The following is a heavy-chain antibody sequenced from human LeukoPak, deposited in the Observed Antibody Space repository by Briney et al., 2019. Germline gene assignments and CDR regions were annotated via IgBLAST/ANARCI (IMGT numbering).Heavy chain of an antibody. J-gene: IGHJ3*02. CDR1: GYTFTSYG. CDR2: ISAYNGNT. D-gene: IGHD3-10*01. CDR3: AILQASSGSYYKDAFDI. V-gene: IGHV1-18*01. Sequence: ASVKVSCKASGYTFTSYGISWVRQAPGQGLEWMGWISAYNGNTNYAQKLQGRVTMTTDTSTSTAYMELRSLRSDDTAAYYCAILQASSGSYYKDAFDIWGQGTMVTVSS.